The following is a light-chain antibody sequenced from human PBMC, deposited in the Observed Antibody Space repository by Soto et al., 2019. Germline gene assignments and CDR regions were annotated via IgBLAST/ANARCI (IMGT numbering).Light chain of an antibody. CDR1: QNVNAN. CDR2: GAS. CDR3: QQYNTWLWT. V-gene: IGKV3-15*01. J-gene: IGKJ1*01. Sequence: EVVMTQSPATLSVSPGERATLSCRASQNVNANLAWYQQKPGQAPRLLIHGASTRATGIPARFSGSGFGTEFNLTICRLQSEDFAVYYCQQYNTWLWTFGQGTKVEGK.